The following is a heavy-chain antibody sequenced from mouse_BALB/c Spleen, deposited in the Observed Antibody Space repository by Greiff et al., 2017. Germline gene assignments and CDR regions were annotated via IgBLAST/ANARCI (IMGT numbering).Heavy chain of an antibody. Sequence: EVQLQESGAELVRPGTSVKISCKASGYSFTGYNMNWVKQSNGKSLEWIGNIDPYYGGTSYNQKFKGKATLTVDKSSSTAYMQLKSLTSEDSAVYYCARLGNYLYAMDYWGQGTSVTVSS. CDR2: IDPYYGGT. J-gene: IGHJ4*01. CDR3: ARLGNYLYAMDY. CDR1: GYSFTGYN. D-gene: IGHD2-1*01. V-gene: IGHV1S135*01.